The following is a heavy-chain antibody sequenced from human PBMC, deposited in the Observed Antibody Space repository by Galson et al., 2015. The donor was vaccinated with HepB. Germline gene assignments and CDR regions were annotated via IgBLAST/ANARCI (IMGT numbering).Heavy chain of an antibody. CDR3: AREGDTKEDVNWFDP. CDR2: INPNSGTT. CDR1: GYTFTDYY. V-gene: IGHV1-2*04. D-gene: IGHD2-8*01. J-gene: IGHJ5*02. Sequence: SVKVSCKASGYTFTDYYVHWVRQAPGQGLEWMGWINPNSGTTNYAQNFQGCVTMTRDTSISTVYMELSRLRSDDTAVYYCAREGDTKEDVNWFDPWGQGTLVTVSS.